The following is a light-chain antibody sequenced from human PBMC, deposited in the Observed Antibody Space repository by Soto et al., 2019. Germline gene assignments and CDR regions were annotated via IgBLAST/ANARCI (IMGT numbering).Light chain of an antibody. J-gene: IGLJ3*02. CDR1: SSDVGGYNY. CDR3: SSYTRSNTGV. V-gene: IGLV2-14*03. Sequence: QSALTQPASVSGSPGQSITISCTGTSSDVGGYNYVSWYQQHPGKAPKLMIYDVSNRPSGVSNRFSGSKSGNTASLTISGFQTEDEADYYCSSYTRSNTGVFGGGTKVTVL. CDR2: DVS.